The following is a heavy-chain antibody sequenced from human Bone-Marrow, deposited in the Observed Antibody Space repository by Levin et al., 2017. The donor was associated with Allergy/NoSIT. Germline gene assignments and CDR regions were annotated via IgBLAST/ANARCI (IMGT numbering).Heavy chain of an antibody. J-gene: IGHJ3*02. CDR1: GFILTSAW. V-gene: IGHV3-74*01. D-gene: IGHD2-21*02. CDR3: ARVLPSKGFAFDI. Sequence: LSLTCAASGFILTSAWMHWVRQVPGKGLVWVSRISENGRTINYADSVRGRFTISRDDAKNTLYLQMNSLTDEDTAIYYCARVLPSKGFAFDIWGQGTMVTV. CDR2: ISENGRTI.